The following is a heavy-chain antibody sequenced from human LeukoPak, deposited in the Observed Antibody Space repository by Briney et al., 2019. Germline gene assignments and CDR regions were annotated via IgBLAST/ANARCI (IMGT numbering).Heavy chain of an antibody. V-gene: IGHV3-15*01. D-gene: IGHD2-15*01. CDR1: GFTFNTYT. Sequence: PGGSLRLSCAASGFTFNTYTMSWVRQAPGKGLEWVGRIKSKTDGGTTDYAAPVKGRFTISRDDSKSTLYLQMNSLKTEDTAVYYCTTDPMVDVVVVAATDYWGQGTLVTVSS. J-gene: IGHJ4*02. CDR2: IKSKTDGGTT. CDR3: TTDPMVDVVVVAATDY.